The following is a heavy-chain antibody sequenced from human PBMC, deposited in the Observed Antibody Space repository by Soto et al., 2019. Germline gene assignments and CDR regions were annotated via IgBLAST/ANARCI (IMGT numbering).Heavy chain of an antibody. Sequence: PGGSLRLSCASSGFTVSSNYMSWVRQAPGKGLEWVSVIYSGGSTYYADSVKGRFTISRDNSKNTLYLQMNSLRAEDTAVYYCARVIPGDTWFGELSYGMDVWGQGTTVTVSS. V-gene: IGHV3-53*01. J-gene: IGHJ6*02. CDR1: GFTVSSNY. D-gene: IGHD3-10*01. CDR3: ARVIPGDTWFGELSYGMDV. CDR2: IYSGGST.